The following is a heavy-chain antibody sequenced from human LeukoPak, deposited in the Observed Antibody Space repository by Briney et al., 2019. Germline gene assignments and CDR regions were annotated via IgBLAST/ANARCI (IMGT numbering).Heavy chain of an antibody. CDR1: GFTFSSYS. Sequence: PGGSLRLSCAASGFTFSSYSMNWVRQAPGQGLEWVSSISSSSSYIYYADSVKGRFTISRDNAKNSLYLQMNSLRAEDTAVYYCARDPRSSWKYMDVWGKGTTVTVSS. CDR2: ISSSSSYI. D-gene: IGHD6-13*01. CDR3: ARDPRSSWKYMDV. V-gene: IGHV3-21*01. J-gene: IGHJ6*03.